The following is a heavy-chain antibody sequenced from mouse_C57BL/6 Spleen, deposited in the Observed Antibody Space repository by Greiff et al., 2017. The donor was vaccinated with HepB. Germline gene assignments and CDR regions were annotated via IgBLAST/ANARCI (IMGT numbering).Heavy chain of an antibody. CDR2: ISYSGST. V-gene: IGHV3-1*01. J-gene: IGHJ2*01. CDR3: ARGDWDGDYFDY. Sequence: EVQLQESGPGMVKPSQSLSLTCTVTGYSITSGYDWHWIRHFPGNKLEWMGYISYSGSTNYNPSLKSRISITHDTSKNHFFLKLNSVTTEDTATYYCARGDWDGDYFDYWGQGTTLTVSS. CDR1: GYSITSGYD. D-gene: IGHD4-1*01.